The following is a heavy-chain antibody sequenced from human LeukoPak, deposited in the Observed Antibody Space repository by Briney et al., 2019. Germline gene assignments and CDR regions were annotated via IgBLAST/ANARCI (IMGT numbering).Heavy chain of an antibody. CDR3: ARDHDILTGYYFDY. V-gene: IGHV3-66*01. D-gene: IGHD3-9*01. J-gene: IGHJ4*02. Sequence: GGSLRLSCAASGFTVSSNYMSWVRPAPGKGLEWVSVIYSGGSTYYADSVKGRFTISRDNTKNTLYLQMNRLRAEDTAVYYCARDHDILTGYYFDYWGQGTLVTVSS. CDR2: IYSGGST. CDR1: GFTVSSNY.